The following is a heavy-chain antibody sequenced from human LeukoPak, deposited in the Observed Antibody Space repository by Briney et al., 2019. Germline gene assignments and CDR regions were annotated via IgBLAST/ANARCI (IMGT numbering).Heavy chain of an antibody. V-gene: IGHV3-7*01. CDR3: ARDQSSRPLGY. CDR1: GFSISNDW. D-gene: IGHD3-10*01. Sequence: PGGSLRLSCAASGFSISNDWMSWVRQAPGMGLEWVANIKDDGSDKYYVDSVKGRFTISRDNAKNSLYLQMNSLRVEDTAVYYCARDQSSRPLGYWGQGTLVTVFS. CDR2: IKDDGSDK. J-gene: IGHJ4*02.